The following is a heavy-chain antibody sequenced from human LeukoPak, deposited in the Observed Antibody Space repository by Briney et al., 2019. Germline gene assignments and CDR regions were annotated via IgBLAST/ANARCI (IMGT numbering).Heavy chain of an antibody. CDR2: ISGSGGST. CDR1: GFTFSSYG. CDR3: ARILPYYYDSSGYYSVDY. D-gene: IGHD3-22*01. Sequence: PGGTLRLSCAASGFTFSSYGMSWVRQAPGKGLEWVSAISGSGGSTYYADSVKGRFTISRDNSKNTLYLQMNSLRAEDTAVYYCARILPYYYDSSGYYSVDYWGQGTLVTVSS. V-gene: IGHV3-23*01. J-gene: IGHJ4*02.